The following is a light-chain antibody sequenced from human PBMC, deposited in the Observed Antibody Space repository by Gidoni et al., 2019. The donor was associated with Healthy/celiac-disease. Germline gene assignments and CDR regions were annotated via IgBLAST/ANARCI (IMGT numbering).Light chain of an antibody. CDR3: QQYGSSPYT. CDR2: GAS. V-gene: IGKV3-20*01. J-gene: IGKJ2*01. Sequence: DIVFTQSPGTLSLSPGERATLSCRASQSVSSSYLAWYQQKPGQAPRLLIYGASSRATGIPDRFSGSGSGTDFTLTISRLEPEDLAVYYCQQYGSSPYTFXXXTKLEIK. CDR1: QSVSSSY.